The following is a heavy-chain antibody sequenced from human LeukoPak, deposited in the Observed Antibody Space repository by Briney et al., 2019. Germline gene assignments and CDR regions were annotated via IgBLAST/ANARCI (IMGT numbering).Heavy chain of an antibody. J-gene: IGHJ6*02. CDR3: ARARRGGWGTNYYYYGMDV. V-gene: IGHV1-8*01. CDR2: MNPNSGNT. D-gene: IGHD6-19*01. Sequence: ASVKVSCKASGYTFTSYDINWVRQATGQGLEWMGWMNPNSGNTGYAQKFQSRVTITRNTSISTAYMELSSLRSEDTAVYYCARARRGGWGTNYYYYGMDVWGQGTTVTVSS. CDR1: GYTFTSYD.